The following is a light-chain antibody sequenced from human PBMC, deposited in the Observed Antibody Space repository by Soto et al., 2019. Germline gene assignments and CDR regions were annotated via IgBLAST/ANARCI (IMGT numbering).Light chain of an antibody. CDR3: QSYDSSLSSYV. Sequence: QPVLTQPPSVSGAPGQRVTISCTGSSSNIGAGYDVHWYQQLPGTAPKLLTYSNSNRPSGVPDRFSGSKSGSSASLAITGLQDEDEADYYCQSYDSSLSSYVFGSGTKVTVL. CDR1: SSNIGAGYD. J-gene: IGLJ1*01. CDR2: SNS. V-gene: IGLV1-40*01.